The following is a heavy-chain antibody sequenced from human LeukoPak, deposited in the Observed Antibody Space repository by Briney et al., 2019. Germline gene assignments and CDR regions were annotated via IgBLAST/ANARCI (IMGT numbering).Heavy chain of an antibody. CDR3: ARDLTGATSYDN. CDR1: GFTFSSYS. D-gene: IGHD1-14*01. CDR2: ITSSSSYI. V-gene: IGHV3-21*01. Sequence: PGGSLRLSCAAPGFTFSSYSMNWVRQAPGKGLEWVSSITSSSSYIYYADSVKGRFTISRDNAKNSLYLQMNSLRADDTAVYYCARDLTGATSYDNWGQGTLVTVSS. J-gene: IGHJ4*02.